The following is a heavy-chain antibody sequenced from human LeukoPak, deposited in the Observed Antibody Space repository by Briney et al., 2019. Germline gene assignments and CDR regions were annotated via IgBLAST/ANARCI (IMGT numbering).Heavy chain of an antibody. CDR3: ARGGSARAFDI. CDR2: MSYDGSNK. V-gene: IGHV3-30*03. CDR1: GFTFSSYS. J-gene: IGHJ3*02. D-gene: IGHD3-16*01. Sequence: GGSLRLSCAASGFTFSSYSMNWVRQAPGKGLEWVAVMSYDGSNKFYADSVKGRFTISRDNSKNTLYLQMNSLRAEDAAVYYCARGGSARAFDIWGQGTMVTVSS.